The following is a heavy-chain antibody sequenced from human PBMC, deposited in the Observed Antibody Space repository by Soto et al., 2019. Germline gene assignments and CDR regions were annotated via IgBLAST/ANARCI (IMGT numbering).Heavy chain of an antibody. V-gene: IGHV4-59*08. D-gene: IGHD6-13*01. CDR3: ARQGAAGTGSFDY. J-gene: IGHJ4*02. CDR2: TXYSGSX. CDR1: GGSIISYY. Sequence: XXTLSLTCTVSGGSIISYYWSWIRQPPGXRLERIAYTXYSGSXNSNHSLKSRVXISVDTSXXQFSTKLSSVTAEDTAVYYCARQGAAGTGSFDYWGQGTLVTVYS.